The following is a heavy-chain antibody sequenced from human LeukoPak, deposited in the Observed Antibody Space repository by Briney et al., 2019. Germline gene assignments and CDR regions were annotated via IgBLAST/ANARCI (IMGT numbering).Heavy chain of an antibody. D-gene: IGHD3-3*01. CDR3: ASGIYDDHRSRQGNWFDP. CDR1: GGSFSGYY. Sequence: KPSETLSLTCAVCGGSFSGYYWSWIRQPPGKGLEWIGEIYHTGSTNYNPSLKSRVTISVDASKNQFSLKLTSVTAADTAVYYCASGIYDDHRSRQGNWFDPWGQGTLVTVSS. CDR2: IYHTGST. V-gene: IGHV4-34*01. J-gene: IGHJ5*02.